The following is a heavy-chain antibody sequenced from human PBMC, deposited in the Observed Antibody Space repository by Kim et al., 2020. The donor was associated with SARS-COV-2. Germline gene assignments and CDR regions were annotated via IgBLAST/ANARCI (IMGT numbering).Heavy chain of an antibody. J-gene: IGHJ6*02. CDR2: IYYSGST. CDR1: GGSISSYY. D-gene: IGHD5-12*01. Sequence: SETLSLTCTVSGGSISSYYWSWIRQPPGKGLEWIGYIYYSGSTNYNPSLKSRVTISVDTSKNQFSLKLSSVTAADTAVYYCARDRRPLRWDYYYYYGMDIWGQGTTVTVSS. V-gene: IGHV4-59*01. CDR3: ARDRRPLRWDYYYYYGMDI.